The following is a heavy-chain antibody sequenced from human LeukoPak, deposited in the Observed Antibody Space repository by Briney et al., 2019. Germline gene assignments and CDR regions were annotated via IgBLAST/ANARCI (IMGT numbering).Heavy chain of an antibody. CDR2: IIPIFGTT. CDR3: ARDHGDGYNPGYRSFYN. D-gene: IGHD5-24*01. Sequence: EASVKVSCKASGGTFSSYSISWVRQAPGQGLEWMGGIIPIFGTTNYAQKFQGRVTITTDASTSTAYMELGSLRSDDTAVYYCARDHGDGYNPGYRSFYNGGQGNRATVSA. CDR1: GGTFSSYS. J-gene: IGHJ4*02. V-gene: IGHV1-69*05.